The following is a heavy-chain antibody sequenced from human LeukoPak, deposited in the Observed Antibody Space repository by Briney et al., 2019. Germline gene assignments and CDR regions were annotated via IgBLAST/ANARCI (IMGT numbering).Heavy chain of an antibody. Sequence: PGGSLRLSCAASGFTFSSYSMNWVRQAPGKGLEWVSSISSSSSYIYYADSVKGRFTISRDNSKNTVYLQMNSLRAEDTAVYYCAKEHYSSGWYGEVGFGYWGQGTLVTVSS. D-gene: IGHD6-19*01. CDR3: AKEHYSSGWYGEVGFGY. V-gene: IGHV3-21*04. CDR1: GFTFSSYS. J-gene: IGHJ4*02. CDR2: ISSSSSYI.